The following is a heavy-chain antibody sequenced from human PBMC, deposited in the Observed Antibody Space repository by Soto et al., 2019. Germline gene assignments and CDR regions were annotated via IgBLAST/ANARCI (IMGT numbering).Heavy chain of an antibody. D-gene: IGHD3-3*01. CDR2: IIPIFGTA. Sequence: VASVKVSCKASGGTFSSYAISWVRQAPGQGLEWMGGIIPIFGTANYAQKFQGRVTITADESTSTAYMELSSLRSEDTAVYYCTIRFLEWLLPKDYCFDYWGHGTLVPVS. CDR1: GGTFSSYA. V-gene: IGHV1-69*13. J-gene: IGHJ4*01. CDR3: TIRFLEWLLPKDYCFDY.